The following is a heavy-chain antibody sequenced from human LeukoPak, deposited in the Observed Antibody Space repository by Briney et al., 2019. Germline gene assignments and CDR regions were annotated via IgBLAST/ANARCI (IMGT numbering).Heavy chain of an antibody. J-gene: IGHJ4*02. Sequence: SETLSLTCTVSGGSIRNSSFFWGWVSQSPGQGLEWIASIYYSGSTYYNPSLKGRVTITLDTSKNQFSLTLNSVTAADTAVYYCATEDVVVPTTAQRPIDFWGQGKLVTVSS. CDR1: GGSIRNSSFF. V-gene: IGHV4-39*02. CDR3: ATEDVVVPTTAQRPIDF. CDR2: IYYSGST. D-gene: IGHD2-15*01.